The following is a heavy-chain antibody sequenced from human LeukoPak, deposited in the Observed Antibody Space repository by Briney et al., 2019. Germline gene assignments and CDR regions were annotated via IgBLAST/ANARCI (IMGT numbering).Heavy chain of an antibody. CDR3: ANALGYCSSTSCYEVAHDAFDI. J-gene: IGHJ3*02. Sequence: TGGSLRLSCAASGFTFDDYGMSWVRQAPGKGLEWVSAISGSGGSTYYADSVKGRFTISRDNSKNTLYLQMNSLRAEDTAVYYCANALGYCSSTSCYEVAHDAFDIWGQGAMVTVSS. CDR1: GFTFDDYG. V-gene: IGHV3-23*01. CDR2: ISGSGGST. D-gene: IGHD2-2*01.